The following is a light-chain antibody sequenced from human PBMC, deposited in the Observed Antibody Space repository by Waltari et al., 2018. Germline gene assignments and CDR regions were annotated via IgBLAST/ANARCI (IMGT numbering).Light chain of an antibody. J-gene: IGLJ2*01. Sequence: QSALTQPASVSGSPGPSIPISCSGPSGDIGTYNPVAWFQQHPGKAPKILIHDVNQRPSGVSDRFTGSKSGYTASLTISGLQAEDEADYYCSSYTRRSTLIFGGGTKVTVL. V-gene: IGLV2-14*03. CDR2: DVN. CDR1: SGDIGTYNP. CDR3: SSYTRRSTLI.